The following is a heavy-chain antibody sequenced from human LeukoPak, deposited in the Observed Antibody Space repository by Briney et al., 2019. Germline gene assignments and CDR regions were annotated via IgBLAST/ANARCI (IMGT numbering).Heavy chain of an antibody. J-gene: IGHJ4*02. CDR2: IYYSGST. CDR3: AREAQDSSGWFVDY. D-gene: IGHD6-19*01. CDR1: GGSISSYY. V-gene: IGHV4-59*01. Sequence: SETLSLTCSVSGGSISSYYWSWIRQPPGKGLEWIGYIYYSGSTNYNPSLKSRVTISVDTSKNQLSLKLSSVTAADTAVYYCAREAQDSSGWFVDYWGQGTLVTVSS.